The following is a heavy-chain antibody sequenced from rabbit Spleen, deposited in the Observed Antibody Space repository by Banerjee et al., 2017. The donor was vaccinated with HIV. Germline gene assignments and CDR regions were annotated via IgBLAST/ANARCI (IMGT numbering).Heavy chain of an antibody. J-gene: IGHJ6*01. V-gene: IGHV1S40*01. CDR1: GFSFNSGDD. CDR2: IYAGSSNNA. Sequence: QSLGESGGGLVRPGASLTLTCKASGFSFNSGDDMCWVRQAPGKGLEWIPCIYAGSSNNAYSATWAKGRFTISKTSSTTVTLQMTSLTAADTATYFCARDTSTSFSTYGMDLWGPGTLVTVS. CDR3: ARDTSTSFSTYGMDL. D-gene: IGHD1-1*01.